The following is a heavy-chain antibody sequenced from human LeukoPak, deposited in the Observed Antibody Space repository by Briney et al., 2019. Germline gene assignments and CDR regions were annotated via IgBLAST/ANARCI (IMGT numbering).Heavy chain of an antibody. V-gene: IGHV3-7*01. Sequence: GGSLRLSCVGSGSTFNGHWLTWVRQAPGRGLGWVASIKEDGRQAYYMDSVKDRFTISRDNSKKSLYLQMNSLRIEDTAVYYCAREWYDYGGDSEGYWGQGTLVSVSS. J-gene: IGHJ4*02. CDR2: IKEDGRQA. D-gene: IGHD4-23*01. CDR1: GSTFNGHW. CDR3: AREWYDYGGDSEGY.